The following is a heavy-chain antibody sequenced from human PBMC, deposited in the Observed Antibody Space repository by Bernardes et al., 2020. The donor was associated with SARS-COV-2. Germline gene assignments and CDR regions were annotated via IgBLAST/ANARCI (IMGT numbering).Heavy chain of an antibody. CDR2: ITSNGAGT. CDR3: VKDDGNGISAAGFDY. CDR1: GFTFSDSG. Sequence: GGSLRLSCSASGFTFSDSGLHWVRQAPGRGLEFVSSITSNGAGTYYAEALRGRFAISRDNSKNTLSLQMGSLKAEDTGVYYCVKDDGNGISAAGFDYWGQGTLVSVSS. D-gene: IGHD6-13*01. V-gene: IGHV3-64D*06. J-gene: IGHJ4*02.